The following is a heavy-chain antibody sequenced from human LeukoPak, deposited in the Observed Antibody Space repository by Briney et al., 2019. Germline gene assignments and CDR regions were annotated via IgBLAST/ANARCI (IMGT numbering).Heavy chain of an antibody. CDR3: ARESYYDSSGYDY. Sequence: PSETLSLTCTVSGGSISSYYWSWIRQPPGKGLEWIGYIYYSGGTNYNPSLKSRVTISVDTSKNQFSLKLSSVTAADTAVYYCARESYYDSSGYDYWGQGTLVTVSS. D-gene: IGHD3-22*01. J-gene: IGHJ4*02. CDR1: GGSISSYY. V-gene: IGHV4-59*01. CDR2: IYYSGGT.